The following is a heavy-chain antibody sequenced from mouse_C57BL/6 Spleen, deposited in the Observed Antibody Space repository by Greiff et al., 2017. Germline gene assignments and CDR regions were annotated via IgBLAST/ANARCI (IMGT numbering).Heavy chain of an antibody. J-gene: IGHJ4*01. D-gene: IGHD2-2*01. V-gene: IGHV1-7*01. CDR3: ARWIDGYDNYAMDY. CDR2: INPSSGYT. Sequence: VQRVESGAELAKPGASVKLSCKASGYTFTSYWMHWVKQRPGQGLEWIGYINPSSGYTKYNQKFKDKATLTADKSSSTAYMQLSSLTYEDSAVYYCARWIDGYDNYAMDYWGQGTSVTVSS. CDR1: GYTFTSYW.